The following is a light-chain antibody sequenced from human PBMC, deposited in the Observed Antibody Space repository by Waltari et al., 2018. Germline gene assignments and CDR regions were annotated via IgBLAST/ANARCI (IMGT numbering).Light chain of an antibody. J-gene: IGKJ2*01. Sequence: ESVLTQSPGTLSLSPGERATLSCRASQSVSSNYLAWYQQRPGQAPRLLFFGASSRATGVPDRFSGSVSGTDFTLTISRLEPEEFAVYFCQQYGGSPTYTFGQGTKLESK. V-gene: IGKV3-20*01. CDR3: QQYGGSPTYT. CDR1: QSVSSNY. CDR2: GAS.